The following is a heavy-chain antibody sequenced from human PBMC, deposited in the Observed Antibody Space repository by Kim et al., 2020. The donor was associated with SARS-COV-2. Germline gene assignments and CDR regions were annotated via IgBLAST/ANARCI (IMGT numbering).Heavy chain of an antibody. CDR2: IGTAGET. CDR1: GFTFGGHD. Sequence: GGSLRLSCAASGFTFGGHDMHWVRQGSGKGLEWVSAIGTAGETFYSGSVKGRFIISRENGRNSLFLQMDSLKVGDTAVYYCARGIHHWLGVDVGGQGTSGTVSS. D-gene: IGHD5-18*01. CDR3: ARGIHHWLGVDV. V-gene: IGHV3-13*04. J-gene: IGHJ6*02.